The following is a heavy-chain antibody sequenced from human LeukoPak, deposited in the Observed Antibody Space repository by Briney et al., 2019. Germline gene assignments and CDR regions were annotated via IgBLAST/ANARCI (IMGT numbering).Heavy chain of an antibody. CDR3: VRRIAAAEMIDY. J-gene: IGHJ4*02. CDR1: GYSFTSYW. CDR2: ISPGYSGT. D-gene: IGHD6-13*01. Sequence: GESLKISCKGFGYSFTSYWIGWVRQMPGQGLEWMGIISPGYSGTRYSPSFQGQVTISADKAITTAYLPRTRLTASDTAMSYYVRRIAAAEMIDYWGQGTLVTVSS. V-gene: IGHV5-51*01.